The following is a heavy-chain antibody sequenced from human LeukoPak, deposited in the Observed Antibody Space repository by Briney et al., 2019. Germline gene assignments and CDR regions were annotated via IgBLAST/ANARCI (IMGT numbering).Heavy chain of an antibody. CDR2: ISGSGGST. J-gene: IGHJ4*02. CDR1: GFTFSSYA. D-gene: IGHD2-15*01. Sequence: GGSLRLSCAASGFTFSSYAMSWVRQVPGKGLEWVSAISGSGGSTYYADSVKGRFTISRDNSKNTLYLQMNSLRAEDTAVYYCAKDSGAVVVVAATHYWGQGTLVTVSS. CDR3: AKDSGAVVVVAATHY. V-gene: IGHV3-23*01.